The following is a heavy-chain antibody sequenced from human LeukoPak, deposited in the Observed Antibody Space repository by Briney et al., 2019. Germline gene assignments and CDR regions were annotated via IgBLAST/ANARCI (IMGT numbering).Heavy chain of an antibody. CDR3: AREARSPDAFDI. CDR1: GFTFSSYA. CDR2: ISGSGGNT. V-gene: IGHV3-23*01. Sequence: GGSLRLSCAASGFTFSSYAMSWVRQAPGKGLEWVSAISGSGGNTNYADSVKGRFTISRDNAKNSLYLQMNSLRAEDTALYYCAREARSPDAFDIWGQGTMVTVSS. J-gene: IGHJ3*02. D-gene: IGHD6-6*01.